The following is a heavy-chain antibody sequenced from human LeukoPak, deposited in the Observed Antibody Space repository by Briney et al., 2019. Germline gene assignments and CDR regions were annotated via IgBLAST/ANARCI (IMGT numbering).Heavy chain of an antibody. CDR1: GFTFSDHY. J-gene: IGHJ6*03. V-gene: IGHV3-11*04. Sequence: PGGSLRLSCAASGFTFSDHYMSWIRQAPGKGLEWVSYISSSGSTIYYADSVKGRFTISRDNAKNSLYLQMNSLRAEDTAVYYCARETVVAATPYYYYYYMDVWGKGTTVTVSS. CDR3: ARETVVAATPYYYYYYMDV. CDR2: ISSSGSTI. D-gene: IGHD2-15*01.